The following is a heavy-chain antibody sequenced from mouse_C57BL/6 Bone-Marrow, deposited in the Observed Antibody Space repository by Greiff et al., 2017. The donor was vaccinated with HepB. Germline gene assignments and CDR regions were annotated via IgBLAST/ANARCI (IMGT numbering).Heavy chain of an antibody. Sequence: EVQVVESGEGLVKPGGSLKLSCAASGFTFSSYAMSWVRQTPEKRLEWVAYISSGGDYIYYADTVKGRFTISRDNARNTLYLQMSSLKSEDTAMYYFTRDRGLGYFDYWGQGTTLTVSS. J-gene: IGHJ2*01. CDR1: GFTFSSYA. V-gene: IGHV5-9-1*02. CDR2: ISSGGDYI. CDR3: TRDRGLGYFDY.